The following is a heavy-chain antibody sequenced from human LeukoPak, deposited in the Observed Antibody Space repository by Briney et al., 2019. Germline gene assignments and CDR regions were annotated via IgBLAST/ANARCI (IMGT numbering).Heavy chain of an antibody. CDR2: IFYSGST. V-gene: IGHV4-39*01. CDR3: ARGCSAGTPHNWFDP. Sequence: SETLSLTCTVSGGSISSSSYYWGWIRQPPGKGLEWIGSIFYSGSTYYNPSLKSRVTISVDTSKNQFSLKLSSVTAADTAVYYCARGCSAGTPHNWFDPWGQGTLVTVSS. CDR1: GGSISSSSYY. J-gene: IGHJ5*02. D-gene: IGHD6-13*01.